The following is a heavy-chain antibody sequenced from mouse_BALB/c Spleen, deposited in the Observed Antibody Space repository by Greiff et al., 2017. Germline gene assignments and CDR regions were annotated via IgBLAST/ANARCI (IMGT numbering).Heavy chain of an antibody. D-gene: IGHD2-3*01. CDR1: GYSITSDYA. V-gene: IGHV3-2*02. CDR3: ARGRDGYYGYYFDY. J-gene: IGHJ2*01. Sequence: EVKLQESGPGLVKPSQSLSLTCTVTGYSITSDYAWNWIRQFPGNKLEWMGYISYSGSTSYNPSLKSRISITRDTSKNQFFLQLNSVTTEDTATYYCARGRDGYYGYYFDYWGQGTTLTVSS. CDR2: ISYSGST.